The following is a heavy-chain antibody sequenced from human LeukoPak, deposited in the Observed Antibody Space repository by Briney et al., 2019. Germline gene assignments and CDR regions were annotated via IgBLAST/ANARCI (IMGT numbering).Heavy chain of an antibody. CDR1: GFTFSSYS. Sequence: GGSLRLSCAASGFTFSSYSMNWVRQAPGKGLEWVSSISSSSSYIYYADSVKGRFTISRDNAKNSPYLQMNSLRAEDTAVYYCARERRFLEWSDYWGQGTLVTVSS. V-gene: IGHV3-21*01. J-gene: IGHJ4*02. CDR3: ARERRFLEWSDY. CDR2: ISSSSSYI. D-gene: IGHD3-3*01.